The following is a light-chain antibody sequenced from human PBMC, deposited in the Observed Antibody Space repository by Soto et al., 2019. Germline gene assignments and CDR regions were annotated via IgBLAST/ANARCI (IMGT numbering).Light chain of an antibody. CDR1: QTVLYSTNNKNY. Sequence: DIVMTQSPDSLAVSLGERATINCRSSQTVLYSTNNKNYLAWYQQKRGQPPKLLISWASTRESGVPDRFSGSGSGTDFTLTISSLQAEDVAVYYCHQYYSLPLTFGGGTKVEIK. CDR3: HQYYSLPLT. V-gene: IGKV4-1*01. J-gene: IGKJ4*01. CDR2: WAS.